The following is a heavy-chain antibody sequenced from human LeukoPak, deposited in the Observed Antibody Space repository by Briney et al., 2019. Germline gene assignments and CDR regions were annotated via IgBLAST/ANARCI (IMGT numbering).Heavy chain of an antibody. Sequence: SETLSLTCTVSGGAITAYYWSWLRQPPGKGLEWIGYIYYSGITNYNPSLKSRVTMSVGTSKNHFYLKLSSVTAADTAVYYCARGARAGYNLEPFDYWGQGTLVTVSS. CDR3: ARGARAGYNLEPFDY. CDR2: IYYSGIT. D-gene: IGHD5-24*01. V-gene: IGHV4-59*08. J-gene: IGHJ4*02. CDR1: GGAITAYY.